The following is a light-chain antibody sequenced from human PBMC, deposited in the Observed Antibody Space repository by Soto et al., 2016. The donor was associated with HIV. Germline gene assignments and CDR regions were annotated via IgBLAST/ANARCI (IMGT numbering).Light chain of an antibody. CDR3: QSADSSGPVV. CDR1: NIGRKG. J-gene: IGLJ3*02. V-gene: IGLV3-25*03. CDR2: KDS. Sequence: SYVLTQPPSVSVAPGKTASITCGGDNIGRKGVHWYQQKPGQAPVVVIYKDSERPSGIPERFSGSSSGTTVTLAISGVQAEDEADYYCQSADSSGPVVFGGGTKVTVL.